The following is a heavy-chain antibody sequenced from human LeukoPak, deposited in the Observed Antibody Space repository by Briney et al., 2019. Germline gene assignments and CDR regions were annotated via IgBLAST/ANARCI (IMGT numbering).Heavy chain of an antibody. CDR3: ARDLERTSFPLDP. V-gene: IGHV1-69*04. CDR2: IIPILGIA. D-gene: IGHD1-1*01. J-gene: IGHJ5*02. CDR1: GGTFSSYT. Sequence: SVKVSCKASGGTFSSYTISWVRQAPGQGLEWMGRIIPILGIANYAQKFQGRVTITADKSTSTAYMELSSLRSEDTAVYYCARDLERTSFPLDPWGQGTLVTVSS.